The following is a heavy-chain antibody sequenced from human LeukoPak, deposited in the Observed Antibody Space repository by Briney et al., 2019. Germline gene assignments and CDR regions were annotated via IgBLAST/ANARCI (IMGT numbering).Heavy chain of an antibody. CDR2: ISSRGSNI. J-gene: IGHJ4*02. V-gene: IGHV3-48*03. CDR1: GFAFETYD. Sequence: GGSLRLSCAASGFAFETYDMNWVRQVPGKGLEWVSYISSRGSNIYYADSVKGRFTISRDNAKNSLYLQMNSLRAEDTAVYYCARRFGYWGQGTLVTVSS. CDR3: ARRFGY.